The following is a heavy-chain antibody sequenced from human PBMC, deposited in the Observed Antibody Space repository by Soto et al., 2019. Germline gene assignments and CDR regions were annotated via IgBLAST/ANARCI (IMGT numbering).Heavy chain of an antibody. V-gene: IGHV3-30*03. CDR1: GFAFSSYG. CDR2: ISHDGSNK. CDR3: ARGGYSSSSVGVTAINGMDV. D-gene: IGHD6-6*01. J-gene: IGHJ6*02. Sequence: GGSLRLSCAASGFAFSSYGMHWVRQAPGKGLEWVAVISHDGSNKYYADSVKGRFTISRDNSKNTLYLQMNSLRAEDTAVYYCARGGYSSSSVGVTAINGMDVWGQGTTVTAP.